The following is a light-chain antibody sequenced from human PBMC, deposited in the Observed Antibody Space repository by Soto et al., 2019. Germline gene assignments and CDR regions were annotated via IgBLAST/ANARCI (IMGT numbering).Light chain of an antibody. CDR3: QQYGSSLT. V-gene: IGKV3-20*01. J-gene: IGKJ1*01. CDR2: GAS. CDR1: QSVGTF. Sequence: EIVLTQSPGTLSLSPGGRASLSCRASQSVGTFLAWYQQRSGQAPRLLIYGASTRASGIPDRFSGRGSGTDFTLTISRLEPEDFGVYYCQQYGSSLTFGQGTKVDIK.